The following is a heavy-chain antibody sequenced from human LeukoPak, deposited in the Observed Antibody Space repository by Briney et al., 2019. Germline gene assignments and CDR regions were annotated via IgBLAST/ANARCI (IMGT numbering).Heavy chain of an antibody. CDR1: GFTFSDYW. D-gene: IGHD1-26*01. CDR2: ISSDGSRV. J-gene: IGHJ3*02. CDR3: ARGGAPDAFDI. V-gene: IGHV3-74*01. Sequence: GGSLRLSCAASGFTFSDYWMHWVRQAPGKGLVWVSRISSDGSRVTYADSVKGRFTISRDNAKNTLYLQMNSLRAEDTAVYYCARGGAPDAFDIWGQGTMVTVSS.